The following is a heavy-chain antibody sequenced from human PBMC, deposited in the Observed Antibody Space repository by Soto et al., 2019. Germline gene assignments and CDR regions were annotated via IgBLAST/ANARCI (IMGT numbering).Heavy chain of an antibody. Sequence: PSETLSLTCTVSGGSISSYYWSWIRQPPGKGLEWIGYIYYSGSTNYNPSLKSRVTISVDTSKNQFSLKLSSVTAADTAVYYCARGYSSSSSGIDYWGQGTRVTVS. V-gene: IGHV4-59*01. CDR1: GGSISSYY. J-gene: IGHJ4*02. CDR3: ARGYSSSSSGIDY. CDR2: IYYSGST. D-gene: IGHD6-6*01.